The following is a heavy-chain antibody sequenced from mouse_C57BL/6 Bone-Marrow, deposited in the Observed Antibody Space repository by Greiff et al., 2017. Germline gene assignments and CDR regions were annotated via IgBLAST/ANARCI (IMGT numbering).Heavy chain of an antibody. J-gene: IGHJ1*03. D-gene: IGHD1-1*01. CDR2: IYPGDGDT. V-gene: IGHV1-80*01. CDR1: GYAFSSYW. CDR3: ARPYYYGSSYWYFDV. Sequence: QVQLQQSRAELVKPGASVKISCKASGYAFSSYWMNWVKQRPGKGLEWIGQIYPGDGDTNYNGKFKGKATLTADKSSSTAYMQLSSLTSEDSAVYFCARPYYYGSSYWYFDVWGTGTTVTVSS.